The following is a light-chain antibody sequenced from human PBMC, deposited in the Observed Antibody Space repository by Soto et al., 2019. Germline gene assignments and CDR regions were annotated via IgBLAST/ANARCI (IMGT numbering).Light chain of an antibody. CDR1: SSDVGGYNY. J-gene: IGLJ1*01. Sequence: QSVLTQPASVSGSPGQSITISCTGTSSDVGGYNYVSWYQQHPGKAPKLMIYDVSNRPSGVSNRFSGSKSGNTASLTISGLQAEDEADYYCRSYTSSSTLLYVFGTGTKVTFL. V-gene: IGLV2-14*01. CDR3: RSYTSSSTLLYV. CDR2: DVS.